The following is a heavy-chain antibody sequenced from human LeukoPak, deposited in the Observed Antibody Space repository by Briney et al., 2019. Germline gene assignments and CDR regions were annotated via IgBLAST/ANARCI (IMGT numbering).Heavy chain of an antibody. D-gene: IGHD1-14*01. J-gene: IGHJ4*02. CDR1: GFTFRSFA. CDR2: IKEDGSEK. CDR3: ARGYSINY. Sequence: GGSLRLSCAASGFTFRSFALSWVRQAPGKGLEWVANIKEDGSEKYYVDSVKGRFTISRDNAKNLLYLQMNSLRDEDTAVYYCARGYSINYWGQGTLVTVSS. V-gene: IGHV3-7*05.